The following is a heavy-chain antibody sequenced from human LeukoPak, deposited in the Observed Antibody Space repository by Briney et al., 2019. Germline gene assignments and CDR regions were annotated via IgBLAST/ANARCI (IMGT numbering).Heavy chain of an antibody. Sequence: SETLSLTCTVSGGSIASSSFYWGWIRQPPGKGLEWIGNIFYSGSTYYNPSLKSRVTISVDTSKNQFSLKLSSVTAADTAVYYCARGAGYYYYYMDVWGKGTTVTVSS. CDR2: IFYSGST. CDR1: GGSIASSSFY. CDR3: ARGAGYYYYYMDV. J-gene: IGHJ6*03. V-gene: IGHV4-39*07.